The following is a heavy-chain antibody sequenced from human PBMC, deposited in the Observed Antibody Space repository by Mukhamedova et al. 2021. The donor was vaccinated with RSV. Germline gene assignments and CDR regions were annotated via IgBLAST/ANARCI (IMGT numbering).Heavy chain of an antibody. CDR2: INPNSGGT. CDR3: AMSQYCSSTSCSADAFDI. V-gene: IGHV1-2*04. Sequence: GQAPGQGLEWMGWINPNSGGTNYAQKFQGWVTMTRDTSISTAYMELSRLRSDDTAVYYCAMSQYCSSTSCSADAFDIWGQGAMVTV. D-gene: IGHD2-2*01. J-gene: IGHJ3*02.